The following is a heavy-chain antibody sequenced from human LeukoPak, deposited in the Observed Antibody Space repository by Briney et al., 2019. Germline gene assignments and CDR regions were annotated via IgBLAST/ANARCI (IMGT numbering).Heavy chain of an antibody. CDR1: GFRFSGYA. Sequence: PGGSLRLSCVASGFRFSGYAMKWVRQAPGKGLEWVSCISMSSSYMYYADSVKGRFTISRDNAKSSLYLQMNSLRAEDAAVYYCAREDYSSGNPTIDNWGQGTLVTVSS. CDR2: ISMSSSYM. CDR3: AREDYSSGNPTIDN. J-gene: IGHJ4*02. D-gene: IGHD3-10*01. V-gene: IGHV3-21*01.